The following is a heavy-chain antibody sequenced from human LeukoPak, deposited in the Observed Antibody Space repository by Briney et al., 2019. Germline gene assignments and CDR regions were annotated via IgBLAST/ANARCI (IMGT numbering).Heavy chain of an antibody. CDR2: INPNGGTT. Sequence: ASVKVSCKASGYTFIRHWMHWVRQAPGQGLEWMGVINPNGGTTIYAQKLQGRVTLTRDMSTSTLYMELSSLTSEDTAVYYCARDSSSSASWWFDPWGQGTLVNVSS. J-gene: IGHJ5*02. D-gene: IGHD6-6*01. CDR3: ARDSSSSASWWFDP. V-gene: IGHV1-46*01. CDR1: GYTFIRHW.